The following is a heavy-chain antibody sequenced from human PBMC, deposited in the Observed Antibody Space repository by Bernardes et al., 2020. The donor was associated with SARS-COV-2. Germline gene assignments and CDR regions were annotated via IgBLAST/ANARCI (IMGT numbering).Heavy chain of an antibody. D-gene: IGHD2-8*02. CDR3: ARGYCPGGMCYGFDL. V-gene: IGHV5-51*01. CDR2: IYPADSSI. CDR1: GYSFTTYW. Sequence: GESLKISCQGSGYSFTTYWIGWVRHMPGKGLEWMGVIYPADSSIRYSPSLQGQGTISVDKSISTAYLQWNGLKASDTAMYYCARGYCPGGMCYGFDLWGQGTLVTVSS. J-gene: IGHJ4*02.